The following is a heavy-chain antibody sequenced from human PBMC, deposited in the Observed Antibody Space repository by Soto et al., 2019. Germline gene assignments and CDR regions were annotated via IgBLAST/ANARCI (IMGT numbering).Heavy chain of an antibody. CDR1: GGTFSSYA. CDR3: ASNYYEGAVYYGMDV. CDR2: IIPIFGTA. V-gene: IGHV1-69*13. J-gene: IGHJ6*02. D-gene: IGHD3-22*01. Sequence: SVKVSCKASGGTFSSYAISWVRQAPGQGLEWMGGIIPIFGTANYALKFQGRVTITADESTSTAYMELSSLRSEDTAVYYCASNYYEGAVYYGMDVWGQGTTVTVSS.